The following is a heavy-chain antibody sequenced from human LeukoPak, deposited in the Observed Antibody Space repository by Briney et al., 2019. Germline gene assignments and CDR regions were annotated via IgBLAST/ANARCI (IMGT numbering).Heavy chain of an antibody. J-gene: IGHJ3*02. D-gene: IGHD3-10*01. CDR1: GGSISTYY. CDR2: ISHSGST. V-gene: IGHV4-59*01. CDR3: AKSNGYGLIDI. Sequence: PSETLSLTCTVSGGSISTYYWSWIRQPPGKGLEWIGYISHSGSTNYNPSLKRRVTISLDTSKNQFSLKLSSVTAADTAVYYCAKSNGYGLIDIWGQGTMVTVSS.